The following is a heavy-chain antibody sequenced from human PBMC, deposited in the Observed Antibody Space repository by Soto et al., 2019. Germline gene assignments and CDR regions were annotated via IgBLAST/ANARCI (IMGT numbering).Heavy chain of an antibody. CDR3: AKAHRVYGSTWFFFDS. CDR2: ITAGGGTT. D-gene: IGHD2-2*01. J-gene: IGHJ4*02. V-gene: IGHV3-23*01. Sequence: EVQLLESGGGLVQPGGSLRLSCSASGFTFGNYAMRWVRQAPGKGLEWVSGITAGGGTTDYADSVKGRFTISRDNSKNTLYLQMSSLRVEDTAVYYWAKAHRVYGSTWFFFDSWGQGSLVTVSS. CDR1: GFTFGNYA.